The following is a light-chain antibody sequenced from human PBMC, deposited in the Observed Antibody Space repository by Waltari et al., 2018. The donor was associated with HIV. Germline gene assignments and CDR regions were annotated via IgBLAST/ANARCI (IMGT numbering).Light chain of an antibody. CDR2: RNS. Sequence: QSVLTQPPSASGTPGQRVTISCSGSSSNIGRRIANVLWYQQPPGAAPKLLLYRNSQRPSGVPCGFAGSKSGTSASLAISAIQSEDEADYYCAIWDGPNGWVFGGGTKVTVL. CDR1: SSNIGRRI. J-gene: IGLJ3*02. V-gene: IGLV1-44*01. CDR3: AIWDGPNGWV.